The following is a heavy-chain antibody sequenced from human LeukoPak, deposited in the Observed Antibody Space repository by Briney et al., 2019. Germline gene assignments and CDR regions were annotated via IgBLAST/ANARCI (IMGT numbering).Heavy chain of an antibody. CDR1: GFTFNNFA. CDR2: ISGSGSGT. Sequence: GGSLRLSCITSGFTFNNFAINWVRQAPGKGLEWVSGISGSGSGTYYADSVKGRCTISRDNSKNTLYLQMNSLRAEDTAVYYCAKGLSSSWFTYFDYWGQGTLVTVSS. D-gene: IGHD6-13*01. V-gene: IGHV3-23*01. CDR3: AKGLSSSWFTYFDY. J-gene: IGHJ4*02.